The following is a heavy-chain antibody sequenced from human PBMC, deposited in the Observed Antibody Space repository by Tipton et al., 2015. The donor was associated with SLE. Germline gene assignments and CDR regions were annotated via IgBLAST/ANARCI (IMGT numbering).Heavy chain of an antibody. J-gene: IGHJ4*02. Sequence: SLRLSCVASGFTFSSYWMSWVRQAPGKGLEWVANIKQDGSEKYYVDSVKGRFTISRDNAKNSLYLQMNSLRAEDTAVYYCASGGYGGNPDYWGQGTLVTVSS. CDR1: GFTFSSYW. V-gene: IGHV3-7*01. CDR2: IKQDGSEK. D-gene: IGHD4-23*01. CDR3: ASGGYGGNPDY.